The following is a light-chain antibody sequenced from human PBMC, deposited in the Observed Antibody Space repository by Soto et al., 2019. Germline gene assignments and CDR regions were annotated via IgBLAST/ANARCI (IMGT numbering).Light chain of an antibody. Sequence: QSVLTQPPSVSGAPGQRVIISCTGSRSNIGAGYDVHWYQQLPGTAPRLLIYGNTNRPSGVPDRFSGSKSGTSASLAITGLQAEDEADYFCQSYDSSLSGSVFGGGTKLTVL. CDR3: QSYDSSLSGSV. V-gene: IGLV1-40*01. J-gene: IGLJ2*01. CDR2: GNT. CDR1: RSNIGAGYD.